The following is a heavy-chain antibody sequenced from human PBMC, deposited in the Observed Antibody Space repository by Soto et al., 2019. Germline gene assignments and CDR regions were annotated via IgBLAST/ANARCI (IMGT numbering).Heavy chain of an antibody. D-gene: IGHD3-22*01. J-gene: IGHJ3*02. CDR2: VYYSGST. CDR3: ARGYYDSNGQSNTFDI. V-gene: IGHV4-59*01. Sequence: PSETRSLTCTVSVASISSSYWSWIRQSPGKRLEWIGYVYYSGSTKYNPSLKSRVTISVDTSKNQFSLKLSSVTAADTAVYYCARGYYDSNGQSNTFDIWGQGTMVTVSS. CDR1: VASISSSY.